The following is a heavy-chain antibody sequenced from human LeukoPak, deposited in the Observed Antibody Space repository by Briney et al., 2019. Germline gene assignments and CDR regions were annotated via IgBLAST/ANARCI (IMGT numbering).Heavy chain of an antibody. D-gene: IGHD3-3*01. V-gene: IGHV1-46*01. J-gene: IGHJ4*02. Sequence: GASVKVSCKASGDTFTSYYMHWVRQAPGQGLEWMGIINPSGGSTSYAQKFQGRVTMTRDTSKNQFSLKLSSVTAADTAVYYCVCRAGITIKDNAFDYWGQGTLVTVSS. CDR2: INPSGGST. CDR1: GDTFTSYY. CDR3: VCRAGITIKDNAFDY.